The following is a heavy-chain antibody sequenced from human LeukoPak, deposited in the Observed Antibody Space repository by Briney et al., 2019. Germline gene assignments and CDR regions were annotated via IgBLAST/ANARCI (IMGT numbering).Heavy chain of an antibody. Sequence: SVKVSCKASGGAFSSYAISWVRQAPGQGLEWMGGIIPIFGTANYAQKFQGRVTITADESTSTAYMELSSLRSEDTAVYYCASESAADDAFDIWGQGTMVTVSS. CDR3: ASESAADDAFDI. J-gene: IGHJ3*02. D-gene: IGHD6-25*01. V-gene: IGHV1-69*13. CDR2: IIPIFGTA. CDR1: GGAFSSYA.